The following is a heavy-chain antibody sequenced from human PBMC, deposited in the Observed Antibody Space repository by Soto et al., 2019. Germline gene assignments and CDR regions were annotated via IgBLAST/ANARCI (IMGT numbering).Heavy chain of an antibody. CDR3: AHRPADGGDYSDWFDP. V-gene: IGHV2-5*02. Sequence: QITLKESGPTLVKPTQTLTLTCTFSGFSLSTSGVGVGWIRQPPGKALEWLALIYWDDDKRYSPSLKSRLTITKDTSKNQVVLTVTNMDPVDTATYYCAHRPADGGDYSDWFDPWGQGTLVTVSS. CDR1: GFSLSTSGVG. CDR2: IYWDDDK. D-gene: IGHD2-21*01. J-gene: IGHJ5*02.